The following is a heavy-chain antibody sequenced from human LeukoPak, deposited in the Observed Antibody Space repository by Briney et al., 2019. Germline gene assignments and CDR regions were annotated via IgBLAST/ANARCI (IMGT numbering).Heavy chain of an antibody. J-gene: IGHJ4*02. Sequence: GGSLRLSCAASGFTFSSYAMHWVRQAPGKGLQSVSAINTNGDSTYYASSVKGRFAISRDNSKNTLYLQMGSLRAEDMAVYYCARGAGYIDYWGQGTLVTVSS. D-gene: IGHD1-14*01. CDR3: ARGAGYIDY. V-gene: IGHV3-64*01. CDR1: GFTFSSYA. CDR2: INTNGDST.